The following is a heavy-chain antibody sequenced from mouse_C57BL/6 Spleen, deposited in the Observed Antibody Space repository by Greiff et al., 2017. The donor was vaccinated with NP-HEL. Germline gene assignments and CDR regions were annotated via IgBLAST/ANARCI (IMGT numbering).Heavy chain of an antibody. J-gene: IGHJ4*01. V-gene: IGHV3-6*01. Sequence: ESGPGLVKPSQSLSLTCSVTGYSITSGYYWNWIRQFPGNKLEWMGYISYDGSNNYNPSLKNRIPITRDTSKNQFFLKLNSVTTEDTATYYCAREDDGYYYAMDYWGQGTSVTVSS. CDR1: GYSITSGYY. CDR3: AREDDGYYYAMDY. D-gene: IGHD2-3*01. CDR2: ISYDGSN.